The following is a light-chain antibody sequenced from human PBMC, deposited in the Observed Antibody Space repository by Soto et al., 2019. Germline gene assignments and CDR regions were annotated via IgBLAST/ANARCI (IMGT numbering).Light chain of an antibody. V-gene: IGKV1-5*03. CDR3: QKYNSYAT. CDR2: KAS. CDR1: QSISSW. Sequence: DIQMTQSPSTLSASVGDRVTITCRASQSISSWLAWYQQKPGKAPKLLIYKASSLESGVPSRFSGSGSGTEFTLTISSLQPDDFATYYCQKYNSYATFGPGTKVDIK. J-gene: IGKJ3*01.